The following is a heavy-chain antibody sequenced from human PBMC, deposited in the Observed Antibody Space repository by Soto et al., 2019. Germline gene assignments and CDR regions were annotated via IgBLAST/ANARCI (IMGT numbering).Heavy chain of an antibody. CDR3: ACDSYGSFGLDY. Sequence: QVQLQESGPGLVKPSQTLSLTCTVSGGSISSGGYYWSWIRQHPGKGLEWIGYIYYSGSTYYNPSLKSRVTISVDTSKNQFSLKLSSVTAADTSAYYCACDSYGSFGLDYWGQGTLVTVSS. CDR2: IYYSGST. CDR1: GGSISSGGYY. V-gene: IGHV4-31*03. J-gene: IGHJ4*02. D-gene: IGHD5-18*01.